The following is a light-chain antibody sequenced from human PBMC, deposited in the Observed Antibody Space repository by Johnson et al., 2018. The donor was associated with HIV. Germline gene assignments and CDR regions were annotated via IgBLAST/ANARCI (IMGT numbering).Light chain of an antibody. J-gene: IGLJ1*01. CDR1: SSNIGNNY. CDR3: GTWDSSLSAEV. Sequence: HSVLTQPPSVSAAPGQKVTISCSGSSSNIGNNYVSWYQQLPGTAPKLLIYENNKRPSGIPDRFSGSKSGTSATLGITGLLTGDEADYYCGTWDSSLSAEVFGTGTKVTVL. CDR2: ENN. V-gene: IGLV1-51*02.